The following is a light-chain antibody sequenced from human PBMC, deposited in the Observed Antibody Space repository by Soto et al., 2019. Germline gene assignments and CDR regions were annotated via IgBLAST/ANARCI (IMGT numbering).Light chain of an antibody. CDR1: QSISSW. Sequence: DIQMTQSPSTLSASVGDRVTITCRASQSISSWLAWYQQKPGKAPKLLIYDASSLESGVPSRFSGSGSGTEFTLTISSLQPDDFAIYYCQQYNSSSWTFGQGTKV. CDR2: DAS. CDR3: QQYNSSSWT. J-gene: IGKJ1*01. V-gene: IGKV1-5*01.